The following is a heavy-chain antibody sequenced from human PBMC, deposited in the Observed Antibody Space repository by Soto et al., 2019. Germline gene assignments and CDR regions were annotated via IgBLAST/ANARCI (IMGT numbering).Heavy chain of an antibody. CDR1: GDSVSSNSAA. CDR3: ARDLSIAVAGPIFGFDI. D-gene: IGHD6-19*01. V-gene: IGHV6-1*01. J-gene: IGHJ3*02. CDR2: TYYRSKWYN. Sequence: SQTLSLTCATSGDSVSSNSAAWNWIRQSPSRGLEWLGRTYYRSKWYNDYAVSVKSRITINPDTSKNQFSLQLNSVTPEDTAVYYCARDLSIAVAGPIFGFDIWGQGTMVPVSS.